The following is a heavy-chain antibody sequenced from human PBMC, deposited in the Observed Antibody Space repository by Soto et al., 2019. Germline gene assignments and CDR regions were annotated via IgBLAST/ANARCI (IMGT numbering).Heavy chain of an antibody. CDR3: AKDRLDRGIAVAGFDWDLDY. CDR1: GFTFSSYG. V-gene: IGHV3-30*18. CDR2: ISYDGSNK. J-gene: IGHJ4*02. D-gene: IGHD6-19*01. Sequence: PGGSLRLSCAASGFTFSSYGMHWVRQAPGKGLEWVAVISYDGSNKYYADSVKGRFTIPRDNSKNTLYLQMNSLRAEDTAVYYCAKDRLDRGIAVAGFDWDLDYWGQGTLVTVSS.